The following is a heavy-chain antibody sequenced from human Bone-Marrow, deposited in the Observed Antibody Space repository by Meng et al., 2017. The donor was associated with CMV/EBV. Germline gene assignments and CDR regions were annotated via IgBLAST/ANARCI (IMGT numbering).Heavy chain of an antibody. CDR2: IWYDGSNK. CDR3: ASLGGPAAHYYYYGMDV. D-gene: IGHD2-2*01. J-gene: IGHJ6*02. CDR1: GFTFSSYG. Sequence: GGSLRLSCAASGFTFSSYGMHWVRQAPGKGLEWVAVIWYDGSNKYYADSVKGRFTISRDNSKNTLYLQMNSLRAEDTAVYYCASLGGPAAHYYYYGMDVWGQGTTVTVSS. V-gene: IGHV3-33*01.